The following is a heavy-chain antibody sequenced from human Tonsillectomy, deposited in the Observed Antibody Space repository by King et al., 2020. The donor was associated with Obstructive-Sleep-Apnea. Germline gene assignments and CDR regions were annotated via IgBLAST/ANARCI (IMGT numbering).Heavy chain of an antibody. CDR1: GFTFSSYA. J-gene: IGHJ4*02. D-gene: IGHD3-16*01. CDR3: ARESGAVGEDYFDY. V-gene: IGHV3-30*04. CDR2: ISYDGSNK. Sequence: VQLVESGGGVVQPGRSLRLSCAASGFTFSSYAMHWVRQAPGKGLEWVAVISYDGSNKYYADSVKGRFTISRDNSKNTLYLQMNSLRAEDTAVYYCARESGAVGEDYFDYWGQGTLVTVSS.